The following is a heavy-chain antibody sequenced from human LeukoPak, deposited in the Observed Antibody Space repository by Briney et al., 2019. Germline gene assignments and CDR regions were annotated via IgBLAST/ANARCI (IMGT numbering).Heavy chain of an antibody. D-gene: IGHD2-2*01. CDR2: VDPADGEA. Sequence: ASVKVSCKASGYTFTDYYMHWVQQAPGKGLEWMGRVDPADGEAAYAEKFQGRVTITADPSRATAYMELASLRSEDTAMYYCVTGGYCTSDSCYVHWGQGTLVTVSS. J-gene: IGHJ4*02. CDR3: VTGGYCTSDSCYVH. CDR1: GYTFTDYY. V-gene: IGHV1-69-2*01.